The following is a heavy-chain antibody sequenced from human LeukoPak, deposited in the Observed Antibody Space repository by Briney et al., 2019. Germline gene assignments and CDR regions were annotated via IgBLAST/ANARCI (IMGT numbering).Heavy chain of an antibody. Sequence: GGSLRLSCAASGFTFSSCGMHWVRHAPGKGLEWVAVISNDGSRKHHADSVKGRFTISRDNSKNTLYLQMNSLRAKDTALYYCAKDYYDILTGHYGPDYWGQGTLVTVSS. J-gene: IGHJ4*02. D-gene: IGHD3-9*01. CDR1: GFTFSSCG. CDR2: ISNDGSRK. V-gene: IGHV3-30*18. CDR3: AKDYYDILTGHYGPDY.